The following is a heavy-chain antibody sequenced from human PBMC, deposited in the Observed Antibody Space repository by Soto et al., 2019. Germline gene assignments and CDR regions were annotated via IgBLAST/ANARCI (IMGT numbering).Heavy chain of an antibody. V-gene: IGHV3-7*01. Sequence: PGGPLRLSCAASGFTFSSYWMSWVRQAPGKGLEWVANIKQDGSEKYYVDSVKGRFTISRDNARNTVSLQMSSLRAEDTAIYYCARGDRGGFDLWGHGTVVTVSS. CDR1: GFTFSSYW. J-gene: IGHJ3*01. D-gene: IGHD3-10*01. CDR2: IKQDGSEK. CDR3: ARGDRGGFDL.